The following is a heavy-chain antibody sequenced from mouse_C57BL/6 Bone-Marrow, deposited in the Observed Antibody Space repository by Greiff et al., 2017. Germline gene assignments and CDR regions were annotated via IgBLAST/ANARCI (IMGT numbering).Heavy chain of an antibody. J-gene: IGHJ2*01. CDR3: AKRGSSPFDY. V-gene: IGHV1-64*01. CDR1: GYTFTSYW. CDR2: IHPNSGST. D-gene: IGHD1-1*01. Sequence: VQLQQPGAELVKPGASVKLSCKASGYTFTSYWMHWVKQRPGQGLEWIGMIHPNSGSTNYNEKFKSKATLTVYKSSSTAYMQLSSLTSEDSAVYYCAKRGSSPFDYWGQGTTLTVSS.